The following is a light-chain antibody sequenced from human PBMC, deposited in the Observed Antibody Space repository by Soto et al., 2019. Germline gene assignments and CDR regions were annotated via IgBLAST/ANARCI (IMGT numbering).Light chain of an antibody. V-gene: IGKV1-39*01. CDR2: GGS. J-gene: IGKJ2*01. CDR1: QNIHSF. Sequence: DIQMTQSPSSLAASVGERVTITCRASQNIHSFLNWYQQKPGKAPQVLIYGGSALQSGVPSRFSGSGSGTDFTLTISSLQPEDFASYFCQQSYSTPPYTFGQGTKLDMK. CDR3: QQSYSTPPYT.